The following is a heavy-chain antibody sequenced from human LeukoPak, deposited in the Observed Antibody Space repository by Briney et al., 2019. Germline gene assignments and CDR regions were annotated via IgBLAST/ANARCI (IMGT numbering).Heavy chain of an antibody. J-gene: IGHJ4*02. CDR1: GFTFSSYA. Sequence: GGSLRLSCAASGFTFSSYAMHWVRQAPGKGLEWVAVISYDGSNKYYADSVRGRFTISRDNDKNSLYLQMNSLRAEDTAVYYCARDASDKYDSASRIHLDSWGQGTLVTVSS. CDR2: ISYDGSNK. V-gene: IGHV3-30*07. CDR3: ARDASDKYDSASRIHLDS. D-gene: IGHD2-15*01.